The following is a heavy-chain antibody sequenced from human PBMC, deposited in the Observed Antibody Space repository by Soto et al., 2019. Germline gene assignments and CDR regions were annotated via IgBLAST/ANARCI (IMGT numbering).Heavy chain of an antibody. Sequence: EVQPVESGGGLVQPGGSLRLSCAASGFTVSSNYMSWVRQAPGKGLEWVSVIYSGGSTYYADSVKGRFTISRDNSKNTLYLQMNSLRAEDTAVYYCARGYSSSWQDAFDIWGQGTMVTVSS. J-gene: IGHJ3*02. D-gene: IGHD6-13*01. CDR3: ARGYSSSWQDAFDI. V-gene: IGHV3-66*01. CDR1: GFTVSSNY. CDR2: IYSGGST.